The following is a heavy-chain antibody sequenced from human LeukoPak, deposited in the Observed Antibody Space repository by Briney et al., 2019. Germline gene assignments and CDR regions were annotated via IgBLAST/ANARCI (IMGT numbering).Heavy chain of an antibody. CDR3: ARDGRELLLFDY. CDR2: IWYDGSNK. V-gene: IGHV3-33*01. CDR1: GFTFSSYG. Sequence: GGSLRLSCAASGFTFSSYGMHWVRQAPGKGLEWVAVIWYDGSNKYYADSVKGRFTISRDNSKNTLYLQMNSLRAEDTAVYYCARDGRELLLFDYWGQGTLVTVSS. J-gene: IGHJ4*02. D-gene: IGHD1-26*01.